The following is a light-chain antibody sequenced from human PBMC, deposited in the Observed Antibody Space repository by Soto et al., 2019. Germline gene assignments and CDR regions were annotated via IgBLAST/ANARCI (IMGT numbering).Light chain of an antibody. CDR1: QSVSSNY. V-gene: IGKV3-20*01. J-gene: IGKJ3*01. CDR3: QQYGGSPFT. Sequence: EIVLTQSPGTLSLSPGERATLSCRASQSVSSNYLAWYQQKPGQAPRLLIYVASSRATGIPDRFSVSGSGTDFTLTISRLEPEDFAVYYCQQYGGSPFTFGPGTKVDIK. CDR2: VAS.